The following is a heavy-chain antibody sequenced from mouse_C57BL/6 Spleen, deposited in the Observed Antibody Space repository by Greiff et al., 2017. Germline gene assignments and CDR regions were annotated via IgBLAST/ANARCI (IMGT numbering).Heavy chain of an antibody. CDR2: ISGGGGNT. V-gene: IGHV5-9*01. J-gene: IGHJ4*01. D-gene: IGHD1-1*01. CDR3: ANYYGSSYYAMDY. Sequence: EVKLMESGGGLVKPGGSLKLSCAASGFTFSSYTMSWVRQTPEKRLEWVATISGGGGNTYYPDSVKGRFTISRDNAKNTLYLQMSSLRSEDTALYYCANYYGSSYYAMDYWGQGTSVTVSS. CDR1: GFTFSSYT.